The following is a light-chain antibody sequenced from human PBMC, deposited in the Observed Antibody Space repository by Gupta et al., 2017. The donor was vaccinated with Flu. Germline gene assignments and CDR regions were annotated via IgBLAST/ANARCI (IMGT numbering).Light chain of an antibody. Sequence: DIQMTQSPSSLSASVGDRVTITCRASQSISSYLNWYQQKPGKAPKLLIYAASSLQSGVPSRFSGSGSGTDFTLTISSLQSEDFATYYCQQTQGTFGQGTKVEIK. J-gene: IGKJ1*01. CDR3: QQTQGT. CDR1: QSISSY. V-gene: IGKV1-39*01. CDR2: AAS.